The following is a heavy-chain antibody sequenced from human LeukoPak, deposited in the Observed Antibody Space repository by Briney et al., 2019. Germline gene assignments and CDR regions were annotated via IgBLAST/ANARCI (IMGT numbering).Heavy chain of an antibody. D-gene: IGHD6-13*01. CDR3: ARADEYSSSWSDAFDI. V-gene: IGHV4-39*07. CDR2: GDYSGGT. Sequence: SETLSLTCTVSGDSFTSVTDYWAWIRQPPGKGLEWIASGDYSGGTYYNPSLESRVAISADMSKNQISLKLTSVTGADTAVYYCARADEYSSSWSDAFDIWGQGTMVTVSS. CDR1: GDSFTSVTDY. J-gene: IGHJ3*02.